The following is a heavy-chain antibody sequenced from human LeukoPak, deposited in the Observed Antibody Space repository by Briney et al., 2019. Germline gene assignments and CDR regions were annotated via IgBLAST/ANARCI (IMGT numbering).Heavy chain of an antibody. Sequence: SETLSLTCTVSGGSISSYYWSWIRQPPGKGLEWIGSIYYSGSTYYNASLKSRVTISVDTSKNQFSLKLSSVTAADTAVYYCARRYYDSSDHWYFDLWGRGTLVTVSS. D-gene: IGHD3-22*01. CDR3: ARRYYDSSDHWYFDL. V-gene: IGHV4-39*07. CDR1: GGSISSYY. CDR2: IYYSGST. J-gene: IGHJ2*01.